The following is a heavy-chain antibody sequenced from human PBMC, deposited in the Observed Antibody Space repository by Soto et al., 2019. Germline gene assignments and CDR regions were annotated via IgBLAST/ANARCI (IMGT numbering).Heavy chain of an antibody. Sequence: PSETLSLTCTVSGGSISSGDYYWSWIRQPPGKGLEWIGYIYYSGSTNYNPSLKSRVTISVDTSKNQFSLKLSSVTAADTAVYYCAREHYYGSGNPTYFDYWGQGTLVTVSS. V-gene: IGHV4-61*08. J-gene: IGHJ4*02. D-gene: IGHD3-10*01. CDR1: GGSISSGDYY. CDR3: AREHYYGSGNPTYFDY. CDR2: IYYSGST.